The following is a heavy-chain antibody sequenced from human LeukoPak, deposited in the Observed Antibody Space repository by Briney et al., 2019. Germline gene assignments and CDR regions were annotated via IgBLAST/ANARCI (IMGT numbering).Heavy chain of an antibody. Sequence: GGSLRLSCAASGFTFDDYGMSWVRQAPGKGLEWVSRINSDGSSTSYADSVKGRFTISRDNAKNTLYLQMNSLRAEDTAVYYCAGSDSSGYYSPFDYWGQGTLVTVSS. V-gene: IGHV3-74*01. CDR1: GFTFDDYG. J-gene: IGHJ4*02. D-gene: IGHD3-22*01. CDR2: INSDGSST. CDR3: AGSDSSGYYSPFDY.